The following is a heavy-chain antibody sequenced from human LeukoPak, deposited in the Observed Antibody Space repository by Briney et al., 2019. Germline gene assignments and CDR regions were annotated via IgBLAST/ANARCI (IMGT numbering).Heavy chain of an antibody. CDR2: IFYSGTT. CDR3: ARRDVSGKNWLDP. D-gene: IGHD3-10*01. Sequence: PSGTLSLTCSVSGDSISSTSYYWGWIRQPPGKGLEWIGNIFYSGTTSYNPSLKTRVTISVDTSKNQFSLKLRSVTAADTAIYYCARRDVSGKNWLDPWGQGTLVTVSS. V-gene: IGHV4-39*01. J-gene: IGHJ5*02. CDR1: GDSISSTSYY.